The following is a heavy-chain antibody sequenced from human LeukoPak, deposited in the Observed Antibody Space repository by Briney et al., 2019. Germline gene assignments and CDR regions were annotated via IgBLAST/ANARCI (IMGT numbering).Heavy chain of an antibody. CDR3: ARHLSGWYGAYYMDV. Sequence: ASETLSLTCAVYGGSFSGYYWSWIRQPPGKGLEWIGEINHSGSTNYNPSLKSRVTISVDTSKNQFSLKLSSVTAADTAVYYCARHLSGWYGAYYMDVWGKGTTVTISS. V-gene: IGHV4-34*01. CDR1: GGSFSGYY. D-gene: IGHD6-19*01. J-gene: IGHJ6*03. CDR2: INHSGST.